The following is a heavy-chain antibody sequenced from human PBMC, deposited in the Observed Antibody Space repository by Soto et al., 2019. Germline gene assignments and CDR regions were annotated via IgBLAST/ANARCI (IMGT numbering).Heavy chain of an antibody. CDR3: ARDHPFIVATMSIDF. V-gene: IGHV1-18*01. D-gene: IGHD5-12*01. CDR1: GYTFISHG. J-gene: IGHJ4*02. CDR2: ISPYNGHT. Sequence: QVQLAQSGGEVKKLGASLKVSCKSSGYTFISHGISWVRQAPGQGLEWMGWISPYNGHTNSAQKFQDRMSMTTDTSTATAYMELRSLRTDDTAVYYCARDHPFIVATMSIDFWGQGTLVSVSS.